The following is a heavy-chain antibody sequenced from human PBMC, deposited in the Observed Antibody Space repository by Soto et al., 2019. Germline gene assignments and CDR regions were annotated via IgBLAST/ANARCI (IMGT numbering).Heavy chain of an antibody. D-gene: IGHD2-15*01. V-gene: IGHV1-18*01. CDR2: ISAYNGNT. Sequence: GASVKVSCKASGYTFTSYGISWVRQAPGQGLEWMGWISAYNGNTNYAQKLQGRVTMTTDTSTSTAYMELRSLRSDDTAVYYCARDRGYVLLRYTGAFDIWGQGTMVTVSS. CDR1: GYTFTSYG. J-gene: IGHJ3*02. CDR3: ARDRGYVLLRYTGAFDI.